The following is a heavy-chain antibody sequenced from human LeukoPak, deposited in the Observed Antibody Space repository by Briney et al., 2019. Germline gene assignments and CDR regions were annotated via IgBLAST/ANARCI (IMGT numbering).Heavy chain of an antibody. CDR3: ARRRVGATQKYFDY. CDR2: IKEDGSQK. Sequence: GGSLRLSCIVSGFTFRSYRMSWIRQAPGKGLEWVATIKEDGSQKDYVDFVKGRFTISRDNAKNSLYLQMNSLRAEDTAVYYCARRRVGATQKYFDYWGQGTLVTVSS. J-gene: IGHJ4*02. D-gene: IGHD1-26*01. CDR1: GFTFRSYR. V-gene: IGHV3-7*01.